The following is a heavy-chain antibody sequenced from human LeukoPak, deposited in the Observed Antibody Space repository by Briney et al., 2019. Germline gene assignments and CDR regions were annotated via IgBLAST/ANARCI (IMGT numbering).Heavy chain of an antibody. D-gene: IGHD2-21*01. V-gene: IGHV1-3*01. CDR2: INAGNGKT. CDR1: GYTFTNYA. CDR3: ARGIWSSHNKDYYFDY. Sequence: GASVKVSCKASGYTFTNYAMNWVRQAPGQRLEWMGWINAGNGKTKSSQRFQDRVTITRDTSASTAHMELNSLRSEDTAVYYCARGIWSSHNKDYYFDYWGQGSLVTVSS. J-gene: IGHJ4*02.